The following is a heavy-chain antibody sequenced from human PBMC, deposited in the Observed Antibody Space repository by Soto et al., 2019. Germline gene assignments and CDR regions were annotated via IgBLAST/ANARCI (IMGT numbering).Heavy chain of an antibody. CDR3: AKGLKPTFMTTPYDY. J-gene: IGHJ4*02. CDR1: GFTFSSYA. Sequence: GGSLRLSCAASGFTFSSYAMSWVRQAPGKGLEWVSAISGSGGSTYYADSVKGRFTISRDNSKNTLYLQMNSLRAEDTAVYYCAKGLKPTFMTTPYDYWGQGTLGTVSS. V-gene: IGHV3-23*01. D-gene: IGHD4-17*01. CDR2: ISGSGGST.